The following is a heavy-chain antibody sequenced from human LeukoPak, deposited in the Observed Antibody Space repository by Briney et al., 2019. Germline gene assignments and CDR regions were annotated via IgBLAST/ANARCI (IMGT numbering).Heavy chain of an antibody. D-gene: IGHD6-13*01. CDR1: GYTYTNHG. V-gene: IGHV1-18*04. J-gene: IGHJ4*02. CDR3: ARDPSNTSGWSPYFDY. Sequence: ASVKVSCKDSGYTYTNHGITWVRQAPGQGLEWMGWISAYNRDTRYAQNFQGRVTLITESSTNTAYMELRSLRSDDTAIYYCARDPSNTSGWSPYFDYWGQGTLVTVSA. CDR2: ISAYNRDT.